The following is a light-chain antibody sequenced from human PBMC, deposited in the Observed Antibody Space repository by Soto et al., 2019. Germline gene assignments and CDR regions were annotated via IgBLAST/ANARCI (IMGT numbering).Light chain of an antibody. V-gene: IGKV3-11*01. CDR1: QSVSSY. CDR3: HQRSNWPPVT. J-gene: IGKJ1*01. Sequence: EIVLTQSPGTLSLSTGERATLSCRASQSVSSYLAWYQQKPGQAPRLLIYDASNRVTGIPARFSGSGSGTDFTLTISSLEPEDFAVYYCHQRSNWPPVTFGQGTKVEIK. CDR2: DAS.